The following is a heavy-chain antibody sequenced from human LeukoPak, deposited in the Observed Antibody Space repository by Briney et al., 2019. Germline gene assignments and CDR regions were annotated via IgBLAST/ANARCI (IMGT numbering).Heavy chain of an antibody. CDR2: INPNSGGT. CDR1: GYTFTGYY. Sequence: ASVKVSCKASGYTFTGYYMHWVRQAPGQGLEWMGWINPNSGGTNYAQKFQGRVTMTRDTSISTAYMELSRLRSDDTAVYYCARDFGWGSSWPMGAFDIWGQGTMVTVSS. CDR3: ARDFGWGSSWPMGAFDI. D-gene: IGHD6-13*01. J-gene: IGHJ3*02. V-gene: IGHV1-2*02.